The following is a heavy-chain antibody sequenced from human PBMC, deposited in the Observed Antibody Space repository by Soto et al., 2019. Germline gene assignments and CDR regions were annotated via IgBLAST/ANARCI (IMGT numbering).Heavy chain of an antibody. V-gene: IGHV4-31*03. CDR3: VRVPPLRFDYYYYGMVV. CDR2: IYYSGST. D-gene: IGHD3-3*01. Sequence: QVQLQESGPGLVKPSQTLSLTCTVSGGSISSGGYYWSWIRQHPGKGLEWIGYIYYSGSTYYNPSLNSRVTISVDTSKNQFSLKLSSVTAADTAVYYCVRVPPLRFDYYYYGMVVWGQGTTVTVSS. CDR1: GGSISSGGYY. J-gene: IGHJ6*02.